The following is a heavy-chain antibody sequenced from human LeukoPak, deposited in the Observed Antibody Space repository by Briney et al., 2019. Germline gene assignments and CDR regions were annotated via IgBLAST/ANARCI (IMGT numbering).Heavy chain of an antibody. V-gene: IGHV3-30-3*01. CDR3: ARAAEPYDSSGYYYFDY. CDR2: ISYDGSNK. D-gene: IGHD3-22*01. J-gene: IGHJ4*02. Sequence: PGRSLRLSCAASGFTFSSYAMHWARQAPGKGLEWVAVISYDGSNKYYADSVKGRFTISRDNSKNTLYLQMNSLRAEDTAVYYCARAAEPYDSSGYYYFDYWGQGTLVTVSS. CDR1: GFTFSSYA.